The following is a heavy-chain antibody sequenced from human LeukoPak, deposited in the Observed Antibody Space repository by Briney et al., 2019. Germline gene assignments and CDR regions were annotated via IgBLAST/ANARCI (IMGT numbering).Heavy chain of an antibody. CDR3: ATSSDYGDYRTVDY. V-gene: IGHV3-21*01. J-gene: IGHJ4*02. D-gene: IGHD4-17*01. CDR2: ISSSSSYI. CDR1: GFTFSSYS. Sequence: GESLRLSCAASGFTFSSYSMNWVRQAPGKGLEWVSSISSSSSYIYYADSVKGRFTISRDNAKNSLYLQMNSLRAEDTAVYYCATSSDYGDYRTVDYWGQGTLVTVSS.